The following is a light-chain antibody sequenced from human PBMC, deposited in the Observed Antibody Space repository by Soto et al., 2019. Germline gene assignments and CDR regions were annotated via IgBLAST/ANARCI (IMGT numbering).Light chain of an antibody. CDR3: MQAVQFPWT. Sequence: DIVMTQSPLSLPVTPREPASISCRSSQSLLHSNGYNCLDWYLQKPGQSPQLLIYLGSNRASGVTDRFSGSGSGTDFTLKISRVEAEDVGVYYCMQAVQFPWTFGQGTKVEIK. J-gene: IGKJ1*01. CDR1: QSLLHSNGYNC. CDR2: LGS. V-gene: IGKV2-28*01.